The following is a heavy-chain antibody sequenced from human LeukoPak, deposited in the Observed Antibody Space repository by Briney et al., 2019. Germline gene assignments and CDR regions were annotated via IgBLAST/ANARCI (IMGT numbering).Heavy chain of an antibody. CDR3: ARGRYGYCDY. CDR2: ISSYNGNT. D-gene: IGHD3-16*01. V-gene: IGHV1-18*01. CDR1: GYTFTSYG. J-gene: IGHJ4*02. Sequence: ASVTVSFKASGYTFTSYGISWVRQAPGQGLEWMGWISSYNGNTNYAQKLQGRVTMSTDTSTGTAYMELRSLRSDDTAVYYCARGRYGYCDYWGQGTLVTVSS.